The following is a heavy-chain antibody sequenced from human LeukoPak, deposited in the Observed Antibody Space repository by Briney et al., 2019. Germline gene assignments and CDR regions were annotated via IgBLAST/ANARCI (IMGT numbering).Heavy chain of an antibody. D-gene: IGHD6-19*01. Sequence: PSETLSLTXAVYGGSFSGYYWSWICQPPGKGLEWIGEINHSGSTNYNPSLKSRVTISVDTSKNQFSLKLSSVTAADTAVYYCARGSIAVAVYFDYWGQGTLVTVSS. CDR3: ARGSIAVAVYFDY. J-gene: IGHJ4*02. CDR2: INHSGST. V-gene: IGHV4-34*01. CDR1: GGSFSGYY.